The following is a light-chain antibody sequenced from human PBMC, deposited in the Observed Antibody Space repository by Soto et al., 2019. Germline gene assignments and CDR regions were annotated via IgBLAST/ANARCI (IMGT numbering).Light chain of an antibody. CDR1: PSNIGSNS. V-gene: IGLV1-47*01. CDR3: AAWDDGLSGYYV. CDR2: ENN. J-gene: IGLJ1*01. Sequence: QSVLTQPPSASGTPGQRITISCSGSPSNIGSNSVSWCQQFPGTAPNLLISENNQRPSGVPDRFSGSKSGTSASLAISGLRSEEEADYYCAAWDDGLSGYYVYGTAPKVAVL.